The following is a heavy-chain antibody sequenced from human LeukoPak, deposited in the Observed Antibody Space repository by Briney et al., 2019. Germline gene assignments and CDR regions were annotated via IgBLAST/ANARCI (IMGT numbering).Heavy chain of an antibody. J-gene: IGHJ4*02. CDR2: IYYSGST. CDR1: GGSISSYY. CDR3: ARAGLDTAMATAWTMDY. D-gene: IGHD5-18*01. Sequence: SETLSLTCTVSGGSISSYYWSWIRQPPGKGLEWIGYIYYSGSTNYNPSLKSRVTISVNTSKNKFSLKLSSVTAADTAGYCCARAGLDTAMATAWTMDYWGQGTLVTVSS. V-gene: IGHV4-59*01.